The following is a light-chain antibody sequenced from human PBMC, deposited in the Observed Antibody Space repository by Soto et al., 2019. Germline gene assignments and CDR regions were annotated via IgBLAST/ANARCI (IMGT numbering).Light chain of an antibody. CDR1: QSIYINS. V-gene: IGKV3-20*01. Sequence: EIVLPQSPGTLSLSPGEIATLSCRASQSIYINSLAWYQHKRGQAPRLLIYAATVRATAVPDRFNGSGSGTAFALTISRLEPEDSAMYHCQQYGDSPIAFGPGTKLDVK. CDR3: QQYGDSPIA. J-gene: IGKJ3*01. CDR2: AAT.